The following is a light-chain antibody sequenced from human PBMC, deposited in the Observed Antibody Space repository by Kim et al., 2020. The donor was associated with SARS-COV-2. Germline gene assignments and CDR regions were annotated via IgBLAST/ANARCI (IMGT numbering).Light chain of an antibody. Sequence: PVETATLSCGGNNIGFKSVRWYQQRPGQAPVLVMSFASDRPSGIPERFSGSKSGNTATLTIFRVEAGDEAHYYCQVWDGDTDHVVFGGGTQLTVL. CDR1: NIGFKS. J-gene: IGLJ3*02. CDR2: FAS. V-gene: IGLV3-21*01. CDR3: QVWDGDTDHVV.